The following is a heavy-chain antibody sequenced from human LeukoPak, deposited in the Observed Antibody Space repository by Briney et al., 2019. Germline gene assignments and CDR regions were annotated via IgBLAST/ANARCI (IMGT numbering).Heavy chain of an antibody. CDR3: ARDRGSSGRLGRFDN. V-gene: IGHV3-7*01. Sequence: RTGGSLRLSCAASGFTLSTYWMTWVRQAPGKGLEWVANIKQDGSEKYYVDSVKGRFTISRDNAKKLLYLQMNGLRVEDTAVYYCARDRGSSGRLGRFDNWGQGTLVTVSP. J-gene: IGHJ4*02. CDR1: GFTLSTYW. D-gene: IGHD6-19*01. CDR2: IKQDGSEK.